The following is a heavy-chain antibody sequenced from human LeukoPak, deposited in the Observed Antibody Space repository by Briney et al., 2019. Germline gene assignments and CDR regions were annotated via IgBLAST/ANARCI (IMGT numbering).Heavy chain of an antibody. D-gene: IGHD3-22*01. CDR3: ARSGYGSSLDY. CDR1: GFTFSTYA. Sequence: HPGGSLRLSCAASGFTFSTYAMHWVRQAPGKGLEGVGVISREGNDKYYADSVKGRFTISKDNSKSTLYVQMNSLRAADTAVYYCARSGYGSSLDYWGQGTLVTVSS. V-gene: IGHV3-30*04. J-gene: IGHJ4*02. CDR2: ISREGNDK.